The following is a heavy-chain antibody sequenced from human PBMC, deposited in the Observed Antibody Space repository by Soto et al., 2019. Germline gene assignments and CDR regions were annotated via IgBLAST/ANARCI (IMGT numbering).Heavy chain of an antibody. CDR1: GGSISSSSYY. Sequence: SETLSLTCTVSGGSISSSSYYWGWIRQHPGKGLEWIGYNYYSGITYYNTSLKSRVTISLDTSKNQFSLKLSSVTAADTVVYYCARGSSIAGLYYGMDVWGQGTTVTVSS. CDR3: ARGSSIAGLYYGMDV. CDR2: NYYSGIT. J-gene: IGHJ6*02. V-gene: IGHV4-31*03. D-gene: IGHD6-6*01.